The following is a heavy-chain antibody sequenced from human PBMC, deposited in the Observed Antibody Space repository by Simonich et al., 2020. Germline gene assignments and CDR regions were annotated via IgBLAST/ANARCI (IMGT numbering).Heavy chain of an antibody. CDR1: GYTFTGYY. D-gene: IGHD2-2*01. CDR2: INPNRGGP. J-gene: IGHJ3*02. CDR3: ARDTFLGYCSSTSCYDAFDI. V-gene: IGHV1-2*06. Sequence: QVQLVQSGAEVKKPGASVKVSCQASGYTFTGYYMHWVRQAPGKGLEEMGRINPNRGGPNNSQKFKGRVHMTRDTSISTAYMELSRLRSDETAVYYCARDTFLGYCSSTSCYDAFDIWGQGTMVTVSS.